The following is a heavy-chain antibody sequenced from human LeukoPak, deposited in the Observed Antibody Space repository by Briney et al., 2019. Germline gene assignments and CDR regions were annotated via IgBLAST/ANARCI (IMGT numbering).Heavy chain of an antibody. V-gene: IGHV1-2*02. Sequence: GASVKVSCKASGYTFTGFLMHWVRQAPGQGLEWMGWIDPNSGGTNYAQKFQGRVTMARDTSTSTVYMELSSLRSEDTAVYYCARAEQPLLRRTLKYFVDYWGQGTLVTVSS. J-gene: IGHJ4*02. CDR1: GYTFTGFL. D-gene: IGHD2-15*01. CDR2: IDPNSGGT. CDR3: ARAEQPLLRRTLKYFVDY.